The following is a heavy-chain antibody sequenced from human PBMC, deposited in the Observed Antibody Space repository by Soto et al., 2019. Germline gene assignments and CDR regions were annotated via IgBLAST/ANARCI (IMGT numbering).Heavy chain of an antibody. CDR1: GGSISSNTW. J-gene: IGHJ4*02. CDR2: IYHSGST. V-gene: IGHV4-4*02. D-gene: IGHD3-16*01. CDR3: AAGARFGHRAFNS. Sequence: QVHLQESGPGLVKPSGTLSLNCAVSGGSISSNTWWSWVRQPPGKGLEWIGEIYHSGSTNDNPSLYGRVSISVDKSQNQFSLNLTSVSAADTAVYYCAAGARFGHRAFNSWGQGILVTVSS.